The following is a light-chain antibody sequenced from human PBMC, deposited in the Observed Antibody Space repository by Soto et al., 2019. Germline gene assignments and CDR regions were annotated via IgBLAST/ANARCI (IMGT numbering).Light chain of an antibody. Sequence: DIQMTQSPSTLSASVGDRVTITCRASQSISSWLAWYQQTPGKAPKLLIYKASSLESGVPSRFSGSGSGTEFTLTISSLQPDDFATYYCQQYNSYSITFGPGTKVDIK. CDR1: QSISSW. V-gene: IGKV1-5*03. CDR3: QQYNSYSIT. J-gene: IGKJ3*01. CDR2: KAS.